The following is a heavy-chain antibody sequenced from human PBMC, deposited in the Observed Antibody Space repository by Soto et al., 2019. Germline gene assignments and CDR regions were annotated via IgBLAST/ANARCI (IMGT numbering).Heavy chain of an antibody. V-gene: IGHV3-23*01. Sequence: EVQLLESGGGLVQPGGSLRLSCTASGFTLSRYAMNWVRQAPGKGLEWVAGISGSGRDSYYADPLKGHFTISRDNSNNTLYLQMCLLRAEATAIYFCARGGKSRSKDYNYLAVWGKGTSVTVAS. CDR1: GFTLSRYA. D-gene: IGHD3-16*01. J-gene: IGHJ6*03. CDR2: ISGSGRDS. CDR3: ARGGKSRSKDYNYLAV.